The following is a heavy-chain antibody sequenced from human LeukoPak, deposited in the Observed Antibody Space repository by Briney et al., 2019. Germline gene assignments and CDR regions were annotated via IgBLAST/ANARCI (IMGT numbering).Heavy chain of an antibody. CDR3: ARVDIVLMVYGYGMDV. V-gene: IGHV1-18*01. J-gene: IGHJ6*02. CDR1: GYTFTSYG. D-gene: IGHD2-8*01. Sequence: ASVKVSCKASGYTFTSYGISWVRQAPGQGLEWMGWISAYNGNTNYAQKLQGRVTMTTDTSTSTAYMELWSLRSDDTAVYYCARVDIVLMVYGYGMDVWGQGTTVTVSS. CDR2: ISAYNGNT.